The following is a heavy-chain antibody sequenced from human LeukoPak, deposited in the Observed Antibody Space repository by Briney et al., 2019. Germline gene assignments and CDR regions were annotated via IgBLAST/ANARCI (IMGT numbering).Heavy chain of an antibody. Sequence: GPSVKVSCKASGGTFSSYAISWVRQAPGQGLEWMGGIIPIFGTANYAQKFQGRVTITADESTSTAYMELSSLRSEDTAVYYCARSGTGDAYYFDYWGQGTLVTVSS. D-gene: IGHD7-27*01. J-gene: IGHJ4*02. V-gene: IGHV1-69*13. CDR3: ARSGTGDAYYFDY. CDR2: IIPIFGTA. CDR1: GGTFSSYA.